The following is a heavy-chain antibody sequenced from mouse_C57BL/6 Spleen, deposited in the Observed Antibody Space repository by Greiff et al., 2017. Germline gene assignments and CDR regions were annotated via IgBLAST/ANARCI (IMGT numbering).Heavy chain of an antibody. D-gene: IGHD1-1*01. CDR3: ARDQGGSPMDY. Sequence: EVQLVESGPGLVKPSQSLSLTCSVTGYSITSGYYWNWIRQFPGNKLEWMGYISYDGSNNYNPSLKNRISITRDTSKNQFFLKLNSVTTEDTATYYCARDQGGSPMDYWGQGTSVTVSS. CDR2: ISYDGSN. V-gene: IGHV3-6*01. J-gene: IGHJ4*01. CDR1: GYSITSGYY.